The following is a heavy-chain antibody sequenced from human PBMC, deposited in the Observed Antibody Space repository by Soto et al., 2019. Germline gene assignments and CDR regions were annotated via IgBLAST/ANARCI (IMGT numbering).Heavy chain of an antibody. CDR2: IIPTIGTT. V-gene: IGHV1-69*13. J-gene: IGHJ4*02. CDR1: GDTFTIFA. CDR3: ARDWGRDGYNYFDY. D-gene: IGHD5-12*01. Sequence: SVKVSCKASGDTFTIFAISWVRQAPGQGLEWMGGIIPTIGTTNYAQRFQGRITITGDESTGTAYMELSSLKSEYTAVYYCARDWGRDGYNYFDYWAREPWSPSPQ.